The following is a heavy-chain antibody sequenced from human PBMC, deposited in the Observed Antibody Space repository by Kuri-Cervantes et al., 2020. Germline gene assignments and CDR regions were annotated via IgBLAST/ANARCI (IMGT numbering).Heavy chain of an antibody. CDR1: GYTFTSYD. J-gene: IGHJ5*02. Sequence: ASVKVSCKASGYTFTSYDINWVRQATGQGLEWMGWVNPNSGNTGYAQKFQGRVTMTRNTSISTAYMELSSLRSEDTAVYYCARDLYSGSTANWFDPWGQGTLVTVSS. V-gene: IGHV1-8*01. CDR3: ARDLYSGSTANWFDP. D-gene: IGHD1-26*01. CDR2: VNPNSGNT.